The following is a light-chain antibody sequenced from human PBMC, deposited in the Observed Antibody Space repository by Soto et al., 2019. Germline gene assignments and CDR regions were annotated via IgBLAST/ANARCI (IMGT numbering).Light chain of an antibody. CDR2: NNN. CDR3: AALDDSLNGVV. V-gene: IGLV1-44*01. J-gene: IGLJ3*02. Sequence: QSVLTQPPSASGTPGQRVTIACSGSSSNIGSTTVKWYQQLPGTAPKLLIYNNNQRPSGVPDRFSGSKSGTSASLAISGLQSDDEADYYCAALDDSLNGVVFGGGTKLTVL. CDR1: SSNIGSTT.